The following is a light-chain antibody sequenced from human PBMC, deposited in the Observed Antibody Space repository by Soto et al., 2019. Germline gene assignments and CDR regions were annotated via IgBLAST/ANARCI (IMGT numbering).Light chain of an antibody. CDR3: QKYNNWPLT. Sequence: ELVLTQSPDTLSLSPGESATLSCRASQSISRTLAWYQQKSGLPPRLLIYDDSTRATGLPDRFSGSGSGTELNLTISRLQSEDFAVYYCQKYNNWPLTCGGGTKVDIK. V-gene: IGKV3D-15*01. J-gene: IGKJ4*01. CDR2: DDS. CDR1: QSISRT.